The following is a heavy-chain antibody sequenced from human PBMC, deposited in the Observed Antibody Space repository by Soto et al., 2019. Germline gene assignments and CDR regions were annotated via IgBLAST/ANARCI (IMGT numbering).Heavy chain of an antibody. CDR3: ARGGSSDWQVALDI. CDR2: IKHSGSS. Sequence: SETLSLTCAVYAGSFSHYYWNWIRQSTGKGLEWIGKIKHSGSSNYNPSLRSRVSISVDVSKNQFSLRLTSVTAADTVVYYCARGGSSDWQVALDIWGQGTMVTVSS. CDR1: AGSFSHYY. J-gene: IGHJ3*02. V-gene: IGHV4-34*01. D-gene: IGHD6-19*01.